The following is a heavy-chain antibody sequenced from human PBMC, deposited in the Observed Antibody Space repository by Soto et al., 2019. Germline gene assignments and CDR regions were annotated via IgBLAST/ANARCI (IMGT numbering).Heavy chain of an antibody. D-gene: IGHD1-26*01. Sequence: EVQLLESGGGLVQPGGSLRLSCAASGFTVSSYAMRWVRQAPVQGLEWVSASSGSGGSTYYADSVKGRFTISRDNSKTTLYLQMNSRRAEDKAVYYCSRRGSGSYYDDWGQGTLVTVSS. CDR1: GFTVSSYA. V-gene: IGHV3-23*01. CDR3: SRRGSGSYYDD. CDR2: SSGSGGST. J-gene: IGHJ4*02.